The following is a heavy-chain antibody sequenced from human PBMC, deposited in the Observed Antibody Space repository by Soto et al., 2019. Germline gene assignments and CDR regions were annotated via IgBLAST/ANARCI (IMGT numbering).Heavy chain of an antibody. Sequence: QVQLVQSGAEVKKPGSSVKVSCKASGGTFSSYAISWVRQAPGQGLEWMGGIIPIFGTANYAQKFQGRVTITADESTSTAYMELSSLRSEDTAVYYCARSHIVLVPAAMRGEDYYWGMDVWGQGTTVTVSS. J-gene: IGHJ6*02. CDR3: ARSHIVLVPAAMRGEDYYWGMDV. CDR2: IIPIFGTA. V-gene: IGHV1-69*12. D-gene: IGHD2-2*01. CDR1: GGTFSSYA.